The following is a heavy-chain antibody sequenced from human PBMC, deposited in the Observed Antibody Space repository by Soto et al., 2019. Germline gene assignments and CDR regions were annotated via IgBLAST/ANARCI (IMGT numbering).Heavy chain of an antibody. D-gene: IGHD6-13*01. CDR3: ARMYSSWFDP. CDR2: IYYSGST. J-gene: IGHJ5*02. CDR1: GGSISSGGYY. V-gene: IGHV4-31*03. Sequence: SETLSLTCTVSGGSISSGGYYWSWIRQHPGKGLEWIGYIYYSGSTYYNPSLKSRVTISVDTSKNQFSLKLSSVTAADTAVYYCARMYSSWFDPWGQGTLVTVSS.